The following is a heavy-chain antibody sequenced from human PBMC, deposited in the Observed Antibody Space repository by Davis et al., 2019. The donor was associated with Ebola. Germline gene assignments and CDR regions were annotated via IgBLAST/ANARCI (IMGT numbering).Heavy chain of an antibody. V-gene: IGHV3-7*01. D-gene: IGHD5-12*01. CDR1: GFTFSSYW. Sequence: GESLKISCAASGFTFSSYWMSWVRQAPGKGLEWVASIKQDGREKNYVDSLKGRFAVSRDNAKNLVYLEMSSLRVEDTAVYYCARGKIRGYRDDSYDFWGQGTRVTVSS. CDR3: ARGKIRGYRDDSYDF. J-gene: IGHJ4*02. CDR2: IKQDGREK.